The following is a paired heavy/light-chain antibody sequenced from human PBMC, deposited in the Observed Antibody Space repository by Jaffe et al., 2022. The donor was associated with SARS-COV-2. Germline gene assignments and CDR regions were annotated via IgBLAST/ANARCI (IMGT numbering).Heavy chain of an antibody. CDR3: ARVQGYYDRLLNVAFDI. D-gene: IGHD3-22*01. CDR2: ISSSSSYI. J-gene: IGHJ3*02. CDR1: GFTFSSYS. Sequence: EVQLVESGGGLVKPGGSLRLSCAASGFTFSSYSMNWVRQAPGKGLEWVSSISSSSSYIYYADSVKGRFTISRDNAKNSLYLQMNSLRAEDTAVYYCARVQGYYDRLLNVAFDIWGQGTMVTVSS. V-gene: IGHV3-21*01.
Light chain of an antibody. CDR3: QQYGSSPT. Sequence: EIVLTQSPGTLSLSPGERATLSCRASQSVSSSYLAWYQQKPGQAPRLLIYGASSRATGIPDRFSGSGSGTDFTLTISRLEPEDFAVYYCQQYGSSPTFGQGTKVEIK. V-gene: IGKV3-20*01. CDR1: QSVSSSY. J-gene: IGKJ1*01. CDR2: GAS.